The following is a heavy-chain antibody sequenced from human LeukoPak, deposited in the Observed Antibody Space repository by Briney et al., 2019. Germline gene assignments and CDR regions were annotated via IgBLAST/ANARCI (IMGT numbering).Heavy chain of an antibody. V-gene: IGHV1-2*02. Sequence: ASVKISCKASGYIFADYYMHWVRQAPGQGLEWMGWINPNNGGTNYAQKFQGRVTMTRDTSISTAYMELSRLRSDDTAMYYCAKDRSWVEMATINSFDYWGQGTLVTVSS. CDR2: INPNNGGT. CDR3: AKDRSWVEMATINSFDY. CDR1: GYIFADYY. J-gene: IGHJ4*02. D-gene: IGHD5-24*01.